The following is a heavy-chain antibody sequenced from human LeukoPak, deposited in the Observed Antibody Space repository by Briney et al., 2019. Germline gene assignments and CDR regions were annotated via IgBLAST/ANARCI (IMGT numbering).Heavy chain of an antibody. CDR1: GGSFSSYY. V-gene: IGHV4-59*01. D-gene: IGHD4-17*01. J-gene: IGHJ4*02. CDR2: IYYSGST. Sequence: KPSETLSLTCTVSGGSFSSYYWSWIRQRPGKGLEWIGYIYYSGSTNYNPSLKSRVTISVDTSKNQFSLKLSSVTAADTAVYYCACTKTTVTYFDYWGQGTLVTVSS. CDR3: ACTKTTVTYFDY.